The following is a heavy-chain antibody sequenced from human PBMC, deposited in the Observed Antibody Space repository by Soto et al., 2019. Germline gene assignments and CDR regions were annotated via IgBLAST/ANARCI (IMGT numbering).Heavy chain of an antibody. CDR1: VGSISSYY. Sequence: SETLTLTCTVSVGSISSYYWSWSRQPPGKGLEWIGYIYYSGSTNYNPSLKSRVTISVDTSKNQFSLKLRSVTAADTAVYYCARWNRSNWRKNWFDPWGQGTLVTVSS. CDR3: ARWNRSNWRKNWFDP. J-gene: IGHJ5*02. D-gene: IGHD1-1*01. V-gene: IGHV4-59*01. CDR2: IYYSGST.